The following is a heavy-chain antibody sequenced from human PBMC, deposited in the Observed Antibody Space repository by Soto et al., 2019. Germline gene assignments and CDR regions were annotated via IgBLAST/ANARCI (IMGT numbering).Heavy chain of an antibody. CDR3: AKDRDSSGWYFDY. V-gene: IGHV3-23*01. Sequence: EVQLLESGGGLVQPGGSLRLSCTASGFTFSSYAMGWVRQSPGKGLEWVSAISGSGISTYYADSVKGRSTISRDNSKNTLYLQVNSLRAEDTAVYYCAKDRDSSGWYFDYWGQGTLVTVSS. CDR2: ISGSGIST. D-gene: IGHD6-19*01. CDR1: GFTFSSYA. J-gene: IGHJ4*02.